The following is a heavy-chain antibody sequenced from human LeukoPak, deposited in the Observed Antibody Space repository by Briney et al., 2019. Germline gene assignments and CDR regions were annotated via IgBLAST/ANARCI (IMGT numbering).Heavy chain of an antibody. CDR3: ARETVASIGHYYGVDV. D-gene: IGHD6-19*01. V-gene: IGHV4-4*02. J-gene: IGHJ6*02. CDR1: GGSISGSNW. Sequence: PSETLSLTCGVTGGSISGSNWWSWVRQSPGKGLEWIGEIYHSGGTNYNPSLKSRVTMSVDKSKNQLSLKLRSVTAADTAVYYCARETVASIGHYYGVDVWGQGTTVTVSS. CDR2: IYHSGGT.